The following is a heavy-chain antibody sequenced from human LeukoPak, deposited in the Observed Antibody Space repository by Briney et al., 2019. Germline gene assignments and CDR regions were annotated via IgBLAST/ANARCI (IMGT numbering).Heavy chain of an antibody. V-gene: IGHV4-34*01. Sequence: PSETLSLTCAVYGGSFSGYYWSWIRQPPGKGLEWIGEINHSGSTNYNPSLKSRVTISVDTSKNQFSLKLSSVTAADTAVYYCARANDYGDYVPGAFDIWGQGTMVTVSS. CDR2: INHSGST. CDR1: GGSFSGYY. CDR3: ARANDYGDYVPGAFDI. D-gene: IGHD4-17*01. J-gene: IGHJ3*02.